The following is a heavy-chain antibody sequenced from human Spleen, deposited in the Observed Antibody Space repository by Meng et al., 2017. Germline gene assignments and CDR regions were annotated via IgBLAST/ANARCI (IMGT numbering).Heavy chain of an antibody. CDR3: AQTRGYSYGYFDY. J-gene: IGHJ4*02. D-gene: IGHD5-18*01. V-gene: IGHV3-23*01. Sequence: GESLKISCAASGFTFDDYGMTWVRQAPGKGLEWVSAISGSGGSTYYADSVKGRFTISRDNSKNTLYLQMNSLRAEDTAIYFCAQTRGYSYGYFDYWGQGTLVTVSS. CDR2: ISGSGGST. CDR1: GFTFDDYG.